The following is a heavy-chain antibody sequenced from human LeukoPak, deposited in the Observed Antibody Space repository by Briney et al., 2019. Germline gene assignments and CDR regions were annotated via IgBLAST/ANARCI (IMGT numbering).Heavy chain of an antibody. Sequence: PSETLSLTCTVSGDSISSSSYYWGWIRQPPGKGLEWIGSIYYSGSTYYNPSLKSRVTISVDTSKNQFSLKLSSVTAADTAVYYCAREGWDSDFYYYYYMDVWGKGTTVTVSS. J-gene: IGHJ6*03. CDR1: GDSISSSSYY. V-gene: IGHV4-39*07. CDR2: IYYSGST. CDR3: AREGWDSDFYYYYYMDV. D-gene: IGHD3-3*01.